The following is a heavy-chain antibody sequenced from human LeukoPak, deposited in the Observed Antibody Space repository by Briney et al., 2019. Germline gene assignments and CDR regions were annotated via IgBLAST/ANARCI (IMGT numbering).Heavy chain of an antibody. CDR1: GYTFTDYY. CDR3: ARGGRNASPYCSGGSCYVDY. CDR2: INSNSGDT. J-gene: IGHJ4*02. Sequence: GASVKVSCKASGYTFTDYYIHWVRQAPGRGLEWMGWINSNSGDTEFSQTFQGRVTMTRDTSISTAYMELSRLRSDDTAVYYCARGGRNASPYCSGGSCYVDYWGQGTLVAVSS. D-gene: IGHD2-15*01. V-gene: IGHV1-2*02.